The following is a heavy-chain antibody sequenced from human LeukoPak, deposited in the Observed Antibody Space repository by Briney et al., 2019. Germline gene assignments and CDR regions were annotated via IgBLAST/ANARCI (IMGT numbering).Heavy chain of an antibody. CDR3: AKDAAPGMGKLDY. Sequence: GGSLRLSCAASGFTFSSYGMHWVRQAPGKGVEWVAFIRYDGSNKYYADSVKGRFTISRDNSKNTLYLQMNSLRAEDTAVYYCAKDAAPGMGKLDYWGQGTLVTVSS. V-gene: IGHV3-30*02. J-gene: IGHJ4*02. CDR1: GFTFSSYG. CDR2: IRYDGSNK. D-gene: IGHD3-10*01.